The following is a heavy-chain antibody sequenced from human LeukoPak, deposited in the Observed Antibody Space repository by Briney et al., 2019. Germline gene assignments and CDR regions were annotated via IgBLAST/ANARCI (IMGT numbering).Heavy chain of an antibody. CDR2: ISSSGSTI. V-gene: IGHV3-48*03. J-gene: IGHJ4*02. CDR1: GFTFSTYE. Sequence: AGSLRLSCAASGFTFSTYEMNWVRQAPGKGLEWVSYISSSGSTIYYADSVKGRFTISRDNAKNYLYLQMNSLRAEDTTVYYCARARSGGYHRCFDYWGQGTLVTVSS. CDR3: ARARSGGYHRCFDY. D-gene: IGHD1-26*01.